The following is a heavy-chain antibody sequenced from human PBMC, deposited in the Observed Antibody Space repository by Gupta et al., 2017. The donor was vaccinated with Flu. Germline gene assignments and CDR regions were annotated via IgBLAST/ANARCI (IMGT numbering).Heavy chain of an antibody. CDR3: TRGPSGTSWTGAW. D-gene: IGHD6-13*01. CDR1: GFIFGDYA. V-gene: IGHV3-49*03. CDR2: VRSKASGGAP. J-gene: IGHJ4*02. Sequence: EVQLVASGGGLVQPGRSLRLSCTVSGFIFGDYAISWFRQAPGKGLEWVGFVRSKASGGAPDYAASVKGRFTVSRDDSQSVAYLQMNSLKTEDTAVYYCTRGPSGTSWTGAWWGQGTLVTVSS.